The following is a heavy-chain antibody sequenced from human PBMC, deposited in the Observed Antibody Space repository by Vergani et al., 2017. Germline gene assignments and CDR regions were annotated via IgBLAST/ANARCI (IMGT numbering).Heavy chain of an antibody. CDR3: ARQNSSYFDY. V-gene: IGHV4-34*01. CDR2: INHSGST. CDR1: GGSFSGYY. D-gene: IGHD6-13*01. J-gene: IGHJ4*02. Sequence: QVQLQQWGAGLLKPSETLSLTCAVYGGSFSGYYWSWIRQPPGKGLDWIGEINHSGSTNYNPSLKSRVTISVDTSKNQFSLKLSSVTAADTAVYYCARQNSSYFDYWGQGTLVTVSS.